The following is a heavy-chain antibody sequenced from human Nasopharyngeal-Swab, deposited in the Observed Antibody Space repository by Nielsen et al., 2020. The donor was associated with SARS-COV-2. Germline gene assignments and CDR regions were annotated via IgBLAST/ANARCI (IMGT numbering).Heavy chain of an antibody. Sequence: ARQMPGKGLEWVANIKQDGSEKYYVDSVKGRFTISRDNAKNSLYLQMNSLRAEDTAVYYCARNDFWSGYYKVPMDVWGKGTTVTVSS. J-gene: IGHJ6*03. CDR3: ARNDFWSGYYKVPMDV. CDR2: IKQDGSEK. D-gene: IGHD3-3*01. V-gene: IGHV3-7*05.